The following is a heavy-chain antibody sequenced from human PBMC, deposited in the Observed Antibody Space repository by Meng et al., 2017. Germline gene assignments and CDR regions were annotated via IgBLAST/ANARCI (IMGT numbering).Heavy chain of an antibody. V-gene: IGHV1-3*01. CDR1: GYTFTSYA. CDR2: INAGNGNT. J-gene: IGHJ2*01. Sequence: VRLVRSGTEVKKPGTSVKVSCKASGYTFTSYAMHWVRQAPGQRLEWMGWINAGNGNTKYSQKFQGRVTITRDTSASTAYMELSSLRSEDTAVYYCATDGQDSSGYYSWYFDLWGRGTLVTVSS. D-gene: IGHD3-22*01. CDR3: ATDGQDSSGYYSWYFDL.